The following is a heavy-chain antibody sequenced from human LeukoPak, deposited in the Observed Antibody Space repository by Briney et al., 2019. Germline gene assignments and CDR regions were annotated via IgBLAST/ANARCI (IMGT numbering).Heavy chain of an antibody. CDR2: IIPIFGTA. Sequence: GASVNVSCKASGGTFSSYAISWVRQAPGQGLEWMGGIIPIFGTANYAQKFQGRVTITTDESTSTAYMELSSLRSEDTAVYYCASRGSWYDNYYYYMDVWGKGTTVTVSS. V-gene: IGHV1-69*05. D-gene: IGHD6-13*01. CDR1: GGTFSSYA. CDR3: ASRGSWYDNYYYYMDV. J-gene: IGHJ6*03.